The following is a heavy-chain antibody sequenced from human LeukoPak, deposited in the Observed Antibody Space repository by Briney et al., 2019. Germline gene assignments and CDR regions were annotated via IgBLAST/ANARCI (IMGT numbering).Heavy chain of an antibody. CDR2: IYHSGNT. V-gene: IGHV4-30-2*01. D-gene: IGHD3-22*01. J-gene: IGHJ4*02. CDR3: AGGGDSSGFYYYFDS. CDR1: GGSISSGGYS. Sequence: SETLSLTCTVSGGSISSGGYSWNWIRQPPGKDLEWIGYIYHSGNTYYNPSLKSRVTISVDRSKNQFSLKLTSVTAADTAVYYCAGGGDSSGFYYYFDSWGQGTLVTVSS.